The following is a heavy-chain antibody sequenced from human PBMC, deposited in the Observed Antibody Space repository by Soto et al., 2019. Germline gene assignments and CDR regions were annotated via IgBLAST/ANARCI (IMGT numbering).Heavy chain of an antibody. CDR2: VSYDGSNK. Sequence: QVQLVESGGGVVQPGRSLRLSCAASGFTFSSYAMHWVRQAPGKGLEWVAGVSYDGSNKYYADSVKGRFTISRDNSKNTLYLRRNSLRAEDTAVYYGERDTQGEQQLVLDYWGQGTLVTVSS. V-gene: IGHV3-30-3*01. CDR1: GFTFSSYA. J-gene: IGHJ4*02. D-gene: IGHD6-13*01. CDR3: ERDTQGEQQLVLDY.